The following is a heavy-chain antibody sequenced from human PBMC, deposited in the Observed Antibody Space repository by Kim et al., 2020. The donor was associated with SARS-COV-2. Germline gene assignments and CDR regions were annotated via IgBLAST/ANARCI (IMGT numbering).Heavy chain of an antibody. CDR2: IYYSGST. D-gene: IGHD5-18*01. CDR3: ARRRAMGQRHWYFDL. CDR1: GGSISSSSYY. Sequence: SETLSLTCTVSGGSISSSSYYWGWIRQPPGKGLEWIGSIYYSGSTYYNPSLKSRVTISVDTSKNQFSLKLSSVTAADTAVYYCARRRAMGQRHWYFDLWGRGTLVTVSS. J-gene: IGHJ2*01. V-gene: IGHV4-39*01.